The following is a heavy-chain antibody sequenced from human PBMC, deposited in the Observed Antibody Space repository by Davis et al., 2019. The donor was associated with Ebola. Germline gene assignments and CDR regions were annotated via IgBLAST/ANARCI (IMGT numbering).Heavy chain of an antibody. CDR2: IYYSGST. V-gene: IGHV4-61*05. Sequence: MPSETLSLTCTVSGGSISSSSYYWGWIRQPPGKGLEWIGYIYYSGSTNYNPSLKSRVTISVDTSKNQFSLKLSSVTAADTSVYYCASSSSSWFWYFDLWGRGTLVTVSS. D-gene: IGHD6-13*01. CDR3: ASSSSSWFWYFDL. CDR1: GGSISSSSYY. J-gene: IGHJ2*01.